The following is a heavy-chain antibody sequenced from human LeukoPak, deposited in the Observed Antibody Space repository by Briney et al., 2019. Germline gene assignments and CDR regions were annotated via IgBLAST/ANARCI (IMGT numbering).Heavy chain of an antibody. CDR2: VSSSSSTI. CDR3: ARYTTSQRAFDI. Sequence: GGSLRLSCAASGFTFSSYSMNWVRQAPGKGLEWVSYVSSSSSTIYYADSVKGRFTISRDNAKNSLYLQMNSLRAEDTAVYYCARYTTSQRAFDIWGQGAMVTVSS. D-gene: IGHD2-2*01. CDR1: GFTFSSYS. J-gene: IGHJ3*02. V-gene: IGHV3-48*01.